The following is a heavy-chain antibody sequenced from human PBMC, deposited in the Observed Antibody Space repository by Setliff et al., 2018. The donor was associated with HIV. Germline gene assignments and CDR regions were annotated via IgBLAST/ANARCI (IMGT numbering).Heavy chain of an antibody. CDR1: GYTFTHYW. Sequence: GESLTISCMGSGYTFTHYWIGWVRQMPGKGLEWMGIIYPGDSYARYSPSFQGQVTISADKSISTAYLQWTSLKASDTATYYCARMGGRVDMTTATTFGYFQDWGQGTLVTVSS. V-gene: IGHV5-51*01. CDR3: ARMGGRVDMTTATTFGYFQD. D-gene: IGHD4-17*01. J-gene: IGHJ1*01. CDR2: IYPGDSYA.